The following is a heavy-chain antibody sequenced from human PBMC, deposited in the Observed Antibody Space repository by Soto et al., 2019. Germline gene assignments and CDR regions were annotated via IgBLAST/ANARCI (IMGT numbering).Heavy chain of an antibody. V-gene: IGHV4-30-4*01. CDR3: ARDTAPEGFDP. Sequence: SETLSLTCTVSGGSISSGDYYWSWIRQPPGKGLEWIGYIYYSGSTYYNPSLKSRVTISVDTSKNQLSLKLSSVTAADTAVYYCARDTAPEGFDPWGQGTLVTVS. J-gene: IGHJ5*02. CDR2: IYYSGST. D-gene: IGHD5-18*01. CDR1: GGSISSGDYY.